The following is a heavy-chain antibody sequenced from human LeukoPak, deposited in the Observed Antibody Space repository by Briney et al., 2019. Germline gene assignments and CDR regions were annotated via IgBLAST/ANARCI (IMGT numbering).Heavy chain of an antibody. CDR3: ARDPRGSYHYFDY. Sequence: SVKVSCKASGGTFSSYAISWVRQAPGQRLEWMGGIIPIFGTANYAQKFQGRVTITTDESTSTAYMELSSLRSEDTAVYYCARDPRGSYHYFDYWGQGTLVTVSS. CDR2: IIPIFGTA. J-gene: IGHJ4*02. V-gene: IGHV1-69*05. D-gene: IGHD5-24*01. CDR1: GGTFSSYA.